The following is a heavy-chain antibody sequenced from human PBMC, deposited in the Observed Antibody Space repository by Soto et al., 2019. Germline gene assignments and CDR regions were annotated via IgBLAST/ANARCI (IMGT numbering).Heavy chain of an antibody. Sequence: SETLSLTCTVSGGSISSGDYYWSWIRQPPGKGLEWIGYIYYSGSTYYNPSLKSRVTISVDTSKNQFSLKLSSVTAADAAVYYCARDRGHLRFSVWGQGTTVTVSS. J-gene: IGHJ6*02. CDR2: IYYSGST. V-gene: IGHV4-30-4*01. CDR1: GGSISSGDYY. D-gene: IGHD3-3*01. CDR3: ARDRGHLRFSV.